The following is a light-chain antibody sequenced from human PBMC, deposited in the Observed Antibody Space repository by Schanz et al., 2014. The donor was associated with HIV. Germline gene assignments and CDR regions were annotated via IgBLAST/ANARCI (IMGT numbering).Light chain of an antibody. CDR1: QSITNW. V-gene: IGKV1-5*03. J-gene: IGKJ2*01. CDR3: QQCVTYPYT. Sequence: DIQMTQSPPTLSASVGDRVTITCRASQSITNWLAWYQQKPGKAPKLLIYKASSLESGVPSRFYGSGSGTSFTLTIASLQPDDFATYYCQQCVTYPYTFGQGTKLDIK. CDR2: KAS.